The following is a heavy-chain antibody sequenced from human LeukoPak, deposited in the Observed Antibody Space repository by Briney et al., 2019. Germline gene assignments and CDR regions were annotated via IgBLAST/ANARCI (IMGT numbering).Heavy chain of an antibody. Sequence: ASVKVSCKASGGTFSSYAISWVRQAPGQGLEWMGGIIPIFGTANYAQKFQGRVTITADESTSTAYMELSSLRSEDTAVYHCAKARLYCYEGSGYSYFDHWGQGTLVTVSS. V-gene: IGHV1-69*13. J-gene: IGHJ4*02. CDR3: AKARLYCYEGSGYSYFDH. CDR1: GGTFSSYA. D-gene: IGHD3-22*01. CDR2: IIPIFGTA.